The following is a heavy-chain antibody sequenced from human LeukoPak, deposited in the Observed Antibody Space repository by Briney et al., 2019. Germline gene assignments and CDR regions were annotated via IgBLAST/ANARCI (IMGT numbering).Heavy chain of an antibody. CDR1: GDSISGYH. V-gene: IGHV4-34*01. CDR2: INHSGST. D-gene: IGHD3-3*01. CDR3: ASRGYDFWSGYYFDY. J-gene: IGHJ4*02. Sequence: PSETLSLTCGVYGDSISGYHWTYIRQPPGKGLEWIGEINHSGSTNYNPSLKSRVTISLDTSKNQFSLKLSSVTAADTAVYYCASRGYDFWSGYYFDYWGQGTLVTVSS.